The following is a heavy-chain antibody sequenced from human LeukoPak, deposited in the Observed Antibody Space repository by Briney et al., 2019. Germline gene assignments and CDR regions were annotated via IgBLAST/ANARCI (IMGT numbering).Heavy chain of an antibody. V-gene: IGHV1-2*02. CDR3: ARDERYDSSGYPFDY. CDR1: GYTFTGYY. CDR2: INPNSGDT. Sequence: APVKVSCKASGYTFTGYYMHWVRQAPGQGLEWMGWINPNSGDTNYEQKFQGRVTMTRDTSISTAYMELSRLRSDDTAVYYCARDERYDSSGYPFDYWGQGTVVTVSS. J-gene: IGHJ4*02. D-gene: IGHD3-22*01.